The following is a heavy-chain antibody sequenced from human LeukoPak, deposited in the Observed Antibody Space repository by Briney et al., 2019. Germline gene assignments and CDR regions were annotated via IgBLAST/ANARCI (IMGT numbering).Heavy chain of an antibody. CDR2: ISGSGGST. CDR3: AKDLHEWERNDY. J-gene: IGHJ4*02. V-gene: IGHV3-23*01. Sequence: GGSLRLSCATSGFTFRSYGMTWVRQAPGKGLEWVSAISGSGGSTYYADSVKGRFTISRDNSKNTLYLQMNSLRAEDTAVYYCAKDLHEWERNDYWGQGTLVAVSS. D-gene: IGHD1-26*01. CDR1: GFTFRSYG.